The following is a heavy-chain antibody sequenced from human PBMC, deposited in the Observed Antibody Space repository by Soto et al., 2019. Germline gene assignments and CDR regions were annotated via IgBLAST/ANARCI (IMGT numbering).Heavy chain of an antibody. Sequence: SETLSLTCTVSGVSISNSSYYWGWIRRPPGKGLEWIGTIYYSGITYYNPSLKSRVTISVDTSKNQFSLKLTSVTAANTAVYYCARHGSNWGQGTLVTV. CDR3: ARHGSN. CDR1: GVSISNSSYY. J-gene: IGHJ4*02. V-gene: IGHV4-39*01. CDR2: IYYSGIT.